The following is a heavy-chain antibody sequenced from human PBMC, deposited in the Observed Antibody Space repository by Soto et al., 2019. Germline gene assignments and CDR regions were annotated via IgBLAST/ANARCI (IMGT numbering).Heavy chain of an antibody. CDR2: IYRDGSSP. Sequence: EVQLVESGGGLVQPGGSLRLSCSTSGFTLSDGWMHWVRQTPGKGLQWVSRIYRDGSSPSYADSVEGRFTVSRDNARNRLYLQMSSLSVEDTAVYYGLSGASFRGQGTLVTVSS. D-gene: IGHD1-26*01. V-gene: IGHV3-74*01. CDR3: LSGASF. CDR1: GFTLSDGW. J-gene: IGHJ4*02.